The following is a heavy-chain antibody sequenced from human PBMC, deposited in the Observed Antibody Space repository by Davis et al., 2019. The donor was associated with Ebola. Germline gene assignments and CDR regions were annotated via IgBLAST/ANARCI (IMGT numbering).Heavy chain of an antibody. D-gene: IGHD6-19*01. CDR3: AKDTSNVWFDV. J-gene: IGHJ3*01. CDR2: ISSSSSYI. Sequence: GGSLRLSCAASGITFSACGMTWVRQAPGKGLEWVSSISSSSSYIYYADSVKGRFTISRDNAKNSLYLQMNSLRVEDTAIYYCAKDTSNVWFDVWGQGTMVTVSS. CDR1: GITFSACG. V-gene: IGHV3-21*04.